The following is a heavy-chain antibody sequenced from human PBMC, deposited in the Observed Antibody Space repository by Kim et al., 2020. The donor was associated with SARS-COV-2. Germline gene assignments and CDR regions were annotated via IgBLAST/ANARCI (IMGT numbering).Heavy chain of an antibody. J-gene: IGHJ4*02. CDR3: ARGHGDDDRIFQY. CDR2: IDTGGGTI. V-gene: IGHV3-48*02. Sequence: GGSLRLSCAASGFTFNNYRMNWVRQAPGKGLEWVSNIDTGGGTIYYADSVKGRFTISRDNAKDSLYLLMNSLRDEDTAVYYCARGHGDDDRIFQYWGQGTLLPVST. D-gene: IGHD4-17*01. CDR1: GFTFNNYR.